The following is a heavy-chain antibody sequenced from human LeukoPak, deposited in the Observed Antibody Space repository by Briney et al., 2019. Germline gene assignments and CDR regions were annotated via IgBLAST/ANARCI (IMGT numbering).Heavy chain of an antibody. V-gene: IGHV3-15*01. CDR1: GFTFSNAW. J-gene: IGHJ4*02. CDR3: TTDLRYYDSSGYYTANDY. D-gene: IGHD3-22*01. Sequence: GGSLRLSCAASGFTFSNAWMSWVRQAPGKGLEWVGRIKSKTDGGTTDYAAPVKGRFTISRDDSKNTLYLQMNSLKTEDTAVYYCTTDLRYYDSSGYYTANDYWGQGTLVTVSS. CDR2: IKSKTDGGTT.